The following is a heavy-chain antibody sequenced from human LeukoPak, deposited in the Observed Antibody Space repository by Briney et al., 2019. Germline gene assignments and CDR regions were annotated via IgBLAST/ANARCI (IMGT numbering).Heavy chain of an antibody. CDR1: GGSISSYY. CDR3: ASVPPSAHWRDY. D-gene: IGHD1-1*01. V-gene: IGHV4-59*01. Sequence: PSETLSLTCTVSGGSISSYYWSWIRQPPGKGLEWIGYIYYSGSTNYNPSLKSRVTISVDTSKNQFSLKLSSVTAADTAVYYCASVPPSAHWRDYWGQGTLVTVSS. J-gene: IGHJ4*02. CDR2: IYYSGST.